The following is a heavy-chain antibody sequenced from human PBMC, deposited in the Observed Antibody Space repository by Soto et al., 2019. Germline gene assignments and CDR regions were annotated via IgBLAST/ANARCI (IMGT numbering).Heavy chain of an antibody. Sequence: GGSLRLSCAASGFTFSSYAMSWVRQAPGKGLEWVSAISGSGGSTYYADSVKGRFTIPRDNSKNTLYLQMNSLRAEDTAVYYCAESYYYYGSGSYYNPTAEYYFAYCGQGTLVTVSS. V-gene: IGHV3-23*01. CDR1: GFTFSSYA. CDR2: ISGSGGST. D-gene: IGHD3-10*01. J-gene: IGHJ4*02. CDR3: AESYYYYGSGSYYNPTAEYYFAY.